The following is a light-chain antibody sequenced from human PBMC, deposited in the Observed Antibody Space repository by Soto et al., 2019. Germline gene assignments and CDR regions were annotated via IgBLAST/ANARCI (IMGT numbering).Light chain of an antibody. CDR1: QSLDRNS. CDR2: GAS. Sequence: EVVLTQPPGTLALSPGARATLSCRASQSLDRNSLAWYQQKPGQPPRLLIHGASRSAAGIPDRFSGSGYGTDFTLTITRLEAEDCAVYDCQQYGRSPWTCGQGTKVEIQ. CDR3: QQYGRSPWT. V-gene: IGKV3-20*01. J-gene: IGKJ1*01.